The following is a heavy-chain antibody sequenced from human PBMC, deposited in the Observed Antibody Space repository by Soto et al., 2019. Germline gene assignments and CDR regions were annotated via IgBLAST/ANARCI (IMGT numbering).Heavy chain of an antibody. V-gene: IGHV3-23*01. J-gene: IGHJ6*02. CDR1: GFTFSSYA. D-gene: IGHD6-13*01. CDR2: IGGSGGST. CDR3: AKGEIAAAVYYYGMDV. Sequence: GGSLRLSCAASGFTFSSYAMSWVRQAPGKGLEWVSAIGGSGGSTYYADSVKGRFTISRDNSKNTLYLQMNSLRAEDTAVYYCAKGEIAAAVYYYGMDVWGQGTTVTVSS.